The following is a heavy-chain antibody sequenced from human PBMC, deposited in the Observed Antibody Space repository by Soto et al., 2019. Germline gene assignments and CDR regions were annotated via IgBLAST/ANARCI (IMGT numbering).Heavy chain of an antibody. D-gene: IGHD5-18*01. J-gene: IGHJ4*02. CDR3: ARYLLKYSYGYFDY. Sequence: SVKVSCKASGGTFSSYAISWVRQAPGQGLEWMGGIIPIFGTANYAQKFQGRVTITADESTSTAYMELSSLRSEDTAVYYCARYLLKYSYGYFDYWGQGTLVTVSS. V-gene: IGHV1-69*13. CDR2: IIPIFGTA. CDR1: GGTFSSYA.